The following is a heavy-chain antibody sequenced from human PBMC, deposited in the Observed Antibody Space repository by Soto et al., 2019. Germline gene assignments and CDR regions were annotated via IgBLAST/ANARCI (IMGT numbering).Heavy chain of an antibody. V-gene: IGHV1-18*01. J-gene: IGHJ3*02. D-gene: IGHD2-15*01. CDR3: ARDRCRGGSCYHDAFDI. Sequence: ASVKVSCKASGYTFTSYGISWVRQAPGQGLEWMGWISAYNGNTNYAQKLQGRVTMTTDTSTSTAYMELRSLRSDDTAVYYCARDRCRGGSCYHDAFDIWGQGTMVTVSS. CDR1: GYTFTSYG. CDR2: ISAYNGNT.